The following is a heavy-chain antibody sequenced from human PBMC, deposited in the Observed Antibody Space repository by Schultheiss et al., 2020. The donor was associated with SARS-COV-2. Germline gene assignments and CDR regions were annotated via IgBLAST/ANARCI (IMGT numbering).Heavy chain of an antibody. J-gene: IGHJ4*02. D-gene: IGHD3-22*01. V-gene: IGHV3-9*01. CDR1: GFSFDDYA. Sequence: GGSLRLSCAASGFSFDDYAMHWVRQAPGKGLEWVSGISWNSGSIGYADSVKGRFTISRDNSKNTLYLQMNSLRAEDTAVYYCAKDLVIVEYYFDYWGQGTLVTVSS. CDR3: AKDLVIVEYYFDY. CDR2: ISWNSGSI.